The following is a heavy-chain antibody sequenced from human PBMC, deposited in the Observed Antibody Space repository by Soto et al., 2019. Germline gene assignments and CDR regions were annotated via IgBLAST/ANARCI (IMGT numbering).Heavy chain of an antibody. D-gene: IGHD6-19*01. J-gene: IGHJ4*02. CDR1: GFAFNTYS. V-gene: IGHV3-21*06. Sequence: EVQLVESGGGPVKPGWSLRLSCAASGFAFNTYSMSWVRQAPGKGLEWVAFITRSSSYIYYADSVRGRFTLSRDKAKNSLYLQMNSLRAEDTAIYYCARDDGWLILDYWGQGTLVTVSS. CDR2: ITRSSSYI. CDR3: ARDDGWLILDY.